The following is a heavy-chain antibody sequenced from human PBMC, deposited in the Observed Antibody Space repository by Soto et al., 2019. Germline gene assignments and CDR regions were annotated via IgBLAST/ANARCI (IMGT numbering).Heavy chain of an antibody. CDR1: GFTFSDYY. V-gene: IGHV3-74*01. Sequence: GGSLRLSCAASGFTFSDYYMSWIRQAPGKGPVWVSRISSDGTSTTYADSVKGRFTISRDNAKNTLYLQVNSLRAEDTAVYYCARVPNCDSSSCYSYFDGWGQGALVTVSS. CDR3: ARVPNCDSSSCYSYFDG. CDR2: ISSDGTST. D-gene: IGHD2-2*01. J-gene: IGHJ4*02.